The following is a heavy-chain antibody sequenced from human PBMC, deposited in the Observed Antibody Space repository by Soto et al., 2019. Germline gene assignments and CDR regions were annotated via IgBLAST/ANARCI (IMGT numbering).Heavy chain of an antibody. D-gene: IGHD3-10*01. CDR1: GVSISSGNW. V-gene: IGHV4-4*01. CDR3: ARLVYDTRLNYMYFDF. CDR2: IFHDGTA. Sequence: KPRDTLSLSGAVSGVSISSGNWWTWVRQSPQRGLEYIGEIFHDGTANYYPSFERRVAISVDTSKNQFSLKLTSVTAADTAIYFCARLVYDTRLNYMYFDFWGQGTLVTVSS. J-gene: IGHJ4*02.